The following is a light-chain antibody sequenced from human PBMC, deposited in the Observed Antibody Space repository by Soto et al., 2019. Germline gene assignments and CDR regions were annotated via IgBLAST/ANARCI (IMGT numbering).Light chain of an antibody. CDR2: GAS. CDR1: QSVSSSY. V-gene: IGKV3-20*01. J-gene: IGKJ5*01. CDR3: QQYHHWPPIT. Sequence: EVVLTQSPGTLSLSPGERATLSCRASQSVSSSYLAWYQQKPGQAPRLLIFGASSRATGIPDRFSGSGSGTDFTLTISRLEPEDFAVYFCQQYHHWPPITFGQGTRLE.